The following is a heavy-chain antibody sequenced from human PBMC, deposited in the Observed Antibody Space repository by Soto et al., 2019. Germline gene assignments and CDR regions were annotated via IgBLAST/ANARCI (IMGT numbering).Heavy chain of an antibody. CDR1: GFAFSSYA. CDR2: ISGSGGST. CDR3: AKDESSGYSSRFDY. J-gene: IGHJ4*02. D-gene: IGHD3-22*01. Sequence: PGGSLRLSCAASGFAFSSYAMSWVRQAPGKGLEWVSAISGSGGSTYYADSVKGRFTISRDNSKNTLYLQMNSLRAEDTAVYYCAKDESSGYSSRFDYWGQGTLVTVSS. V-gene: IGHV3-23*01.